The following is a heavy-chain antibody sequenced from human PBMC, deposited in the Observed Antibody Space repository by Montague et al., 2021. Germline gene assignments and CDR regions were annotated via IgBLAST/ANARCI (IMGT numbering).Heavy chain of an antibody. CDR1: GFSLATSGVG. Sequence: PALVKPTQTLTLTCTFSGFSLATSGVGVAWLRQPPGKALEWLALIFWDADKRYSPSLKSSLTITKDTTKNQVVLTLTNMDPVDTATYFCASNIAADKAHDGFAVWGQGTVVTVSA. D-gene: IGHD6-13*01. CDR3: ASNIAADKAHDGFAV. J-gene: IGHJ3*01. CDR2: IFWDADK. V-gene: IGHV2-5*02.